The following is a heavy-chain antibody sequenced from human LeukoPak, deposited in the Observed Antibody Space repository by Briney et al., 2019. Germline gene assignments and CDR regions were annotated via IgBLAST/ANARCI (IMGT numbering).Heavy chain of an antibody. CDR1: GFTFSSYS. Sequence: GGSLRLSCAASGFTFSSYSMNWVRQAPGKGLEWVSSISSSSSYIYYADSVKGRFTISRDNAKNSLYLQMNSLRAEDTAIYYCAREDYAGNENFDYWGQGTLVTVSS. CDR2: ISSSSSYI. D-gene: IGHD4-23*01. CDR3: AREDYAGNENFDY. V-gene: IGHV3-21*01. J-gene: IGHJ4*02.